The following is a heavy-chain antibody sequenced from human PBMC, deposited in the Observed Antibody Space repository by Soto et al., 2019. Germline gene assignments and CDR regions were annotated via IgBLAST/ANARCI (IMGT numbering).Heavy chain of an antibody. J-gene: IGHJ4*02. Sequence: QVQLVESGGGVVQPGRSLRLSCAVSGFTVSPYGMHWLRQAPGKGLEWVAIISRDGGTTYYADSVKGRFTISRDNSRNTLFLEMNSLRGDDMAVYYCTGEVASGYWGQGTLVTVSS. CDR2: ISRDGGTT. CDR1: GFTVSPYG. V-gene: IGHV3-30*03. D-gene: IGHD2-8*02. CDR3: TGEVASGY.